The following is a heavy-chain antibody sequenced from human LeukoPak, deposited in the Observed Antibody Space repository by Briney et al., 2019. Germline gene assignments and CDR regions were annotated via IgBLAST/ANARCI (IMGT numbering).Heavy chain of an antibody. V-gene: IGHV3-23*01. CDR3: ARCTASCYANTFDV. D-gene: IGHD2-2*01. Sequence: QPGGSLRLSCATSGFTFNNNAMSWVRQAPGKGLEWVSAINGGGDATEYADSVKGRFTISRDNSKNTLYLQMNSLRPDDTAVYYCARCTASCYANTFDVWGQGTLLTVSS. CDR1: GFTFNNNA. J-gene: IGHJ3*01. CDR2: INGGGDAT.